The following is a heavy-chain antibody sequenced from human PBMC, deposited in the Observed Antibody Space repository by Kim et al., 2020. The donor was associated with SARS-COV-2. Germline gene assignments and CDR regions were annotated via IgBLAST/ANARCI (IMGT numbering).Heavy chain of an antibody. CDR1: GFTFSSYS. V-gene: IGHV3-21*01. CDR3: ARDPRRGSYVAFDI. J-gene: IGHJ3*02. CDR2: ISSSSSYI. D-gene: IGHD1-26*01. Sequence: GGSLRLSCAASGFTFSSYSMNWVRQAPGKGLEWVSSISSSSSYIYYADSVKGRFTISRDNAKNSLYLQMNSLRAEDTAVYYCARDPRRGSYVAFDIWGQGTMVTVSS.